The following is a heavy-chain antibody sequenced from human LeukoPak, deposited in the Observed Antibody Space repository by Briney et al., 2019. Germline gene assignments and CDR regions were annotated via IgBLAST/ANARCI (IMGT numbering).Heavy chain of an antibody. D-gene: IGHD4-17*01. V-gene: IGHV3-30*04. CDR1: GFTFSTYA. CDR3: ARDLDPPIDYGDYITDY. J-gene: IGHJ4*02. CDR2: ISYDGSTK. Sequence: GGSLRLSCAASGFTFSTYAMHWVRQAPGKGLEWVTVISYDGSTKYYADSVRGRFTISRDNSKDTVYLQMRSPRPEDTAVYYCARDLDPPIDYGDYITDYWGQGTLVTVSS.